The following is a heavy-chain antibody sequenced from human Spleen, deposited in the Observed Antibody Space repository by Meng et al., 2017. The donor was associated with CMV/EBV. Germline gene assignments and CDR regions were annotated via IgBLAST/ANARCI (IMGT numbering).Heavy chain of an antibody. Sequence: GFISSSPYYWGWIRQPPGKGLEWIGSIYYSGSTYYKPSLKSRVTISVDTSKNQISLKLSSVTASDTAVYYCARHGGPYSSGRYEFDYWGQGTLVTVSS. CDR3: ARHGGPYSSGRYEFDY. CDR1: GFISSSPYY. V-gene: IGHV4-39*01. CDR2: IYYSGST. D-gene: IGHD6-19*01. J-gene: IGHJ4*02.